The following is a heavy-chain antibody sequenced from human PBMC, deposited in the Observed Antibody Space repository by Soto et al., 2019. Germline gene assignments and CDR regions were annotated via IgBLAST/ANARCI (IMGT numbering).Heavy chain of an antibody. Sequence: QVQLVQSGDEVRKPGSSVKVSCKASGHIFGNYGIAWVRQSPGQVLEWMGWLSAYGGNTHYASKVQGRLTMTTDTSTSTAYMDLGSLTSDDTDVYFCAMVDNSVTATPLDVWGQGTTVTVSS. J-gene: IGHJ6*02. CDR3: AMVDNSVTATPLDV. V-gene: IGHV1-18*01. D-gene: IGHD5-12*01. CDR2: LSAYGGNT. CDR1: GHIFGNYG.